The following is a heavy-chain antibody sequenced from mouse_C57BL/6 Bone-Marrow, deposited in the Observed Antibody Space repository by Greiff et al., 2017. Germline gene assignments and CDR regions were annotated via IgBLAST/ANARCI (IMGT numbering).Heavy chain of an antibody. CDR2: IHPNSGST. V-gene: IGHV1-64*01. CDR3: AREGPYYYGSSPYYFDY. D-gene: IGHD1-1*01. CDR1: GYTFTSYW. J-gene: IGHJ2*01. Sequence: VQLQQSGAELVKPGASVKLSCKASGYTFTSYWMHWVKQRPGQGLEWIGMIHPNSGSTNYNEKFKSKATLTVDQSSSTAYMQLSSLTSEDSAVXYCAREGPYYYGSSPYYFDYWGQGTTLTVSS.